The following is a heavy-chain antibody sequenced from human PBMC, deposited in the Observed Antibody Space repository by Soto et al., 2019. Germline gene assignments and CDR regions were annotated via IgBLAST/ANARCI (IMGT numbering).Heavy chain of an antibody. V-gene: IGHV3-23*01. CDR2: ISGSGGST. CDR3: AKTRPPRIAVAGNPLLY. J-gene: IGHJ4*02. Sequence: PGGSLRLSCAASGFTFSSYAMSWVRQAPGKGLEWVSAISGSGGSTYYADSVKGRFTISRDNSKNTLYLQMNSLRAEDTAVYYCAKTRPPRIAVAGNPLLYWGQGTLVTVSS. D-gene: IGHD6-19*01. CDR1: GFTFSSYA.